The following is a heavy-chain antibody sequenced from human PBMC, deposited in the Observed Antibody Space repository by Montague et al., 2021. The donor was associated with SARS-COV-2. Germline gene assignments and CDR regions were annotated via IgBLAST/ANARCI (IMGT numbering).Heavy chain of an antibody. CDR3: VRGGYGDRSSD. D-gene: IGHD4-17*01. V-gene: IGHV4-34*01. CDR2: IRYYGSP. J-gene: IGHJ2*01. CDR1: GGSFGGYY. Sequence: SETLSLTCVVYGGSFGGYYWTWIRQPPGKALEWIGEIRYYGSPNYNPSVNTPLNSRVTMSKDSSKNQFSLRLTSVSAADTAVYYCVRGGYGDRSSDWGRGTLVTVSS.